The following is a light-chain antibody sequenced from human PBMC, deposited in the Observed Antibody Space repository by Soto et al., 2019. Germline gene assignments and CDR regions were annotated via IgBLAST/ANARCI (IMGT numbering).Light chain of an antibody. J-gene: IGLJ1*01. CDR1: NIGSRS. CDR3: QVWDSSGDHYV. Sequence: SYELTQPPSVSVAPGKTARITCGGNNIGSRSVHWYQQKPGQAPVLVIYYDRDRPSGIPERFSGSNSGNTATLTISRVEAGDEADYYCQVWDSSGDHYVFGTGTKVTVL. CDR2: YDR. V-gene: IGLV3-21*04.